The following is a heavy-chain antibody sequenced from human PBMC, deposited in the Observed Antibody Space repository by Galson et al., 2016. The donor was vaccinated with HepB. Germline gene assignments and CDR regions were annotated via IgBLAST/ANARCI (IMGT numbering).Heavy chain of an antibody. J-gene: IGHJ4*02. CDR2: INPSGGST. Sequence: SVKVSCKASGYTFTRYYMHWVRQAPGQGLEWMGIINPSGGSTSYAQKFQGRVTMTRDTSTSTLYMDLSRLRSEDTAVYYCARDLAKGDYWGQGTLVTVSS. CDR3: ARDLAKGDY. CDR1: GYTFTRYY. V-gene: IGHV1-46*01.